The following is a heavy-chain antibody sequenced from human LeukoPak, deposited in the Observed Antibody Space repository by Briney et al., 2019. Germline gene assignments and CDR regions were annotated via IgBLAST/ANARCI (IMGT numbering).Heavy chain of an antibody. CDR2: IYYSGST. V-gene: IGHV4-61*01. CDR3: ARELAGTTVED. J-gene: IGHJ4*02. D-gene: IGHD1-1*01. CDR1: GYSISSGYY. Sequence: PSETLSLTCTVSGYSISSGYYWGWIRQPPGKGLEWIGYIYYSGSTNYNPSLKSRVTISVDTSKNQFSLKLSSVTAADTAVYYCARELAGTTVEDWGQGTLVTVSS.